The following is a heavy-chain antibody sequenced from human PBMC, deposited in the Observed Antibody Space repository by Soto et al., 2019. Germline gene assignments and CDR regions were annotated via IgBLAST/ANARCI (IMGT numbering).Heavy chain of an antibody. D-gene: IGHD4-4*01. CDR1: GGSISSYD. CDR3: ARHSYYSNPLRFDP. Sequence: SETLALTCTVPGGSISSYDWSWIRQPPGKGLEWIGYIYYSGSTNYNPSLKSRVTISVDTSKNQFSLKLSSVTAADTAVYYCARHSYYSNPLRFDPWGQGTLVTVSS. CDR2: IYYSGST. J-gene: IGHJ5*02. V-gene: IGHV4-59*08.